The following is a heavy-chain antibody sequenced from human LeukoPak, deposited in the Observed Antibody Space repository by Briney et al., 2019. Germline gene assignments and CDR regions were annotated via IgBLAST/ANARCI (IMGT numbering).Heavy chain of an antibody. Sequence: ASVKVSCKASGYTFTSYDINWVRQATGQGLEWMGWMNPNSGNTGYAQKFQGRVTMTRNTSISTAYMELSSLRSEDTAVYYCARGGVVVAAFEFDYWGQGTLVTVSS. D-gene: IGHD2-15*01. CDR1: GYTFTSYD. CDR3: ARGGVVVAAFEFDY. CDR2: MNPNSGNT. V-gene: IGHV1-8*01. J-gene: IGHJ4*02.